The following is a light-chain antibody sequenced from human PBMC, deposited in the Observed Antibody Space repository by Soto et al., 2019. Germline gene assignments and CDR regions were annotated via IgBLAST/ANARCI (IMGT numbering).Light chain of an antibody. Sequence: DIQMTQSPSSLSASVGDRVTITCRASQSISNYLNWYQQKPGKAPKLLIFAASSLHSGVSSRFSGSGSGTDFTLTISSLQPEDFATYYCQQTYSTLLFTFGPGTKVDIK. CDR2: AAS. J-gene: IGKJ3*01. CDR1: QSISNY. CDR3: QQTYSTLLFT. V-gene: IGKV1-39*01.